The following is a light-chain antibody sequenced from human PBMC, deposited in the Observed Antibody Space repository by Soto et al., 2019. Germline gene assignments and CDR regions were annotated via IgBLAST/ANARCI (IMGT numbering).Light chain of an antibody. J-gene: IGKJ1*01. CDR3: QQYSSSAT. CDR2: HAS. V-gene: IGKV1-5*01. CDR1: QSISSW. Sequence: DIQMTQSPSTLSASVSDRVTITCRASQSISSWLAWYQQKPGKAPKLLIYHASNLRGGVPSRFSGGGSGTDFTLTISSLQPDDFATYYCQQYSSSATFCQGTKV.